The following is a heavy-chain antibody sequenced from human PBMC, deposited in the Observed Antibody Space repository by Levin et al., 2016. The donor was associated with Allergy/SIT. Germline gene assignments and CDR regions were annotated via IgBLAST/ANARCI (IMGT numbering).Heavy chain of an antibody. V-gene: IGHV2-70*01. Sequence: WIRQPPGKALEWLALIDWDDDKYYSTSLKTRLTISKDTSKNQVVLTMTNMDPVDTATYYCARIRGPRPTSEFDYWGQGTLVTVSS. CDR2: IDWDDDK. D-gene: IGHD6-6*01. J-gene: IGHJ4*02. CDR3: ARIRGPRPTSEFDY.